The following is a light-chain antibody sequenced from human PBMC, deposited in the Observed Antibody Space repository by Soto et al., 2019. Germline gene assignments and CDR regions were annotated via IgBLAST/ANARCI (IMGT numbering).Light chain of an antibody. J-gene: IGKJ2*01. CDR3: HQYDDGPYT. V-gene: IGKV3D-15*01. CDR1: QTLRRT. Sequence: EVLMTQSPATLSVSPWERATLSCRASQTLRRTYIAWYQQKPGQAPRVLIYGASKRATGIPVRFSGSGSGTEFTLTISSLQSEDFAVYYCHQYDDGPYTFGQGTKVDIK. CDR2: GAS.